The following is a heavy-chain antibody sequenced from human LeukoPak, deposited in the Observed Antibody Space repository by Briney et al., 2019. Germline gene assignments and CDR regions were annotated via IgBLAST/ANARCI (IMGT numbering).Heavy chain of an antibody. V-gene: IGHV3-48*03. CDR3: ARGFRAWTLSPYFDY. Sequence: GGSLRLSCAASGFTFSSYEMNWVRQAPGKGLEWLSYISSSGSTIYYADSVKGRFTISRDNANNSLYLQMNSLRAEDTAVYYCARGFRAWTLSPYFDYWGQGTLVTVSS. J-gene: IGHJ4*02. CDR1: GFTFSSYE. D-gene: IGHD3/OR15-3a*01. CDR2: ISSSGSTI.